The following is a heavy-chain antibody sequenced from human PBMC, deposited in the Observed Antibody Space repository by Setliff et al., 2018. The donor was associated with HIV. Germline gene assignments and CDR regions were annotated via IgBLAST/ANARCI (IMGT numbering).Heavy chain of an antibody. CDR1: GYTFIDYF. D-gene: IGHD1-26*01. J-gene: IGHJ4*02. V-gene: IGHV1-69-2*01. CDR3: ATHRWYSGSYLRDY. CDR2: IDPEDGET. Sequence: GASVKVSCKASGYTFIDYFIHWVQQAPGKGLEWMGRIDPEDGETKYAEEFQGRLTLSADTSTDTAYMELSGLRFEDTAVYYCATHRWYSGSYLRDYWGQGTLVTVSS.